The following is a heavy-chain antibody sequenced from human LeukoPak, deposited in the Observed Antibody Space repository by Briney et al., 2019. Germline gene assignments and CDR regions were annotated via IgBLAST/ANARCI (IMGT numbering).Heavy chain of an antibody. Sequence: ASVKVSCKASGYTFTSYGISWVRQAPGQGLEWMGWISAYNGNTNYAQKLQGRVTMTTDTSTSTAYMELRSLRSDDTAVYYCARTPPLPAAMFGYSSSFLQTDIWGQGTLVTVSS. J-gene: IGHJ4*02. V-gene: IGHV1-18*01. D-gene: IGHD2-2*01. CDR2: ISAYNGNT. CDR3: ARTPPLPAAMFGYSSSFLQTDI. CDR1: GYTFTSYG.